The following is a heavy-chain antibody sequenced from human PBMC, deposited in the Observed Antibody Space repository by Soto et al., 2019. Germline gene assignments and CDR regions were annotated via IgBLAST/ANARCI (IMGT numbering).Heavy chain of an antibody. D-gene: IGHD1-26*01. CDR3: AALSVNFDR. CDR1: GFTFTSSA. J-gene: IGHJ4*02. Sequence: SVKVPCKTSGFTFTSSAVQWVRQARGQRLEWIGWIGVGSGNRHYAQKFQERVTITRDMSTNTAHMELSSRRSEDTAVYYWAALSVNFDRLGKGTLVTDSS. V-gene: IGHV1-58*01. CDR2: IGVGSGNR.